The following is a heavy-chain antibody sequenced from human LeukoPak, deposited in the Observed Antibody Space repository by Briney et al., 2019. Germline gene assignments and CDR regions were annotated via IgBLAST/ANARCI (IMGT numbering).Heavy chain of an antibody. CDR2: IYYSGST. J-gene: IGHJ4*02. Sequence: PSETLSPTCTVSGGSISSGDYYWSWIRQPPGKGLEWIGYIYYSGSTYYNPSLKSRVTISVDTSKNQFSLKLSSVTAADTAVYYCASSRDGYNSADYWGQGTLVTVSS. CDR1: GGSISSGDYY. CDR3: ASSRDGYNSADY. D-gene: IGHD5-24*01. V-gene: IGHV4-30-4*01.